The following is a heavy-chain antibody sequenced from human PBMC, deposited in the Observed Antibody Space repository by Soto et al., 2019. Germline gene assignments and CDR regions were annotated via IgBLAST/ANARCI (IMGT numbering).Heavy chain of an antibody. J-gene: IGHJ4*02. CDR1: GGSISSGGYY. D-gene: IGHD3-22*01. Sequence: TLSLTCTVSGGSISSGGYYWSWIRQHPGKGLEWIGYIYYSGSTYYNPSLKSRVTISVDTSKNQFSLKLSSVTAADTAVYCCARGDPYYYDSSGYKFWGQGTLVTVSS. CDR3: ARGDPYYYDSSGYKF. CDR2: IYYSGST. V-gene: IGHV4-31*03.